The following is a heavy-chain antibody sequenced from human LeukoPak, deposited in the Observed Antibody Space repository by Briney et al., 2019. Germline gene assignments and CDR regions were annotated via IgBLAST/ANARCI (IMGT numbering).Heavy chain of an antibody. CDR2: INHDGSST. CDR1: GFTFTTFW. CDR3: VRDWGYDSSGYWQKYFDT. Sequence: GGSLRLSCATSGFTFTTFWMHWVRQAPGKGLVWVSRINHDGSSTNYADSVKGRFTISRDNAKNTVYLQMNSLRAEDTAVYYSVRDWGYDSSGYWQKYFDTWGQGTLVTVSS. D-gene: IGHD3-22*01. V-gene: IGHV3-74*01. J-gene: IGHJ4*02.